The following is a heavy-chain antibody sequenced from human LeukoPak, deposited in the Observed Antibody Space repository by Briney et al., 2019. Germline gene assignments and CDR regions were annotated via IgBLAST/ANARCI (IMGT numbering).Heavy chain of an antibody. CDR3: ARDRLLLWFGELSNYYYYGMDV. CDR1: GFTFSSYE. V-gene: IGHV3-48*03. Sequence: PGGSLRLSCAGSGFTFSSYEMNWVRQAPGKGLEWVSYISSSGSTIYYADSVKGRFTISRDNAKNSLYLQMNGLRAEDTAVYYCARDRLLLWFGELSNYYYYGMDVWGKGTTVTVSP. CDR2: ISSSGSTI. D-gene: IGHD3-10*01. J-gene: IGHJ6*04.